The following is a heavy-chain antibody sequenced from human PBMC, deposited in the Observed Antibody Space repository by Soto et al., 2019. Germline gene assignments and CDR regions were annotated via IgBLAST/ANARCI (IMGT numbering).Heavy chain of an antibody. J-gene: IGHJ5*02. CDR1: GGSVSSASYY. Sequence: SETLSLTCTVSGGSVSSASYYWSWIRQPPGKGLEWIGYIYYIGSTNYNPSLKTRGTISVETSNNQFSLKLSSVTAAYTAVYYRARPDDSGDYNTWFDPWGQGTLVPVSS. CDR3: ARPDDSGDYNTWFDP. D-gene: IGHD4-17*01. V-gene: IGHV4-61*01. CDR2: IYYIGST.